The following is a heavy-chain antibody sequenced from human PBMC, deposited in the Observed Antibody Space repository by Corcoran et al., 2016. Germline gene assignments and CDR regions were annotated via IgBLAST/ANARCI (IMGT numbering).Heavy chain of an antibody. V-gene: IGHV4-61*01. Sequence: QVQLQESGPGLVKPSETLSLTCTVSGGSVSSGSYYWSWIRQPPGKGLEWIGYIYYSGSTNYNPSLKSRVTISVDTSKNQFSLKLSSVTAADTAVYYCARVSGGSLTYHYFDYWGQGTLVTVSS. CDR3: ARVSGGSLTYHYFDY. J-gene: IGHJ4*02. CDR1: GGSVSSGSYY. D-gene: IGHD2-15*01. CDR2: IYYSGST.